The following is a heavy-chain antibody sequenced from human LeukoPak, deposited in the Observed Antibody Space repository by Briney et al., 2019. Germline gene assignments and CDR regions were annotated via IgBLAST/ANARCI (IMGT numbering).Heavy chain of an antibody. CDR3: AKDLRGSSSAVWYFDL. Sequence: GGSLRLSCAASGFTFSSYAMSWVRQAPGKGLEWVSAISGSGGSTYYADSVKGRFTISRDNAKNTLYLQMNSLRAEDTAVYYCAKDLRGSSSAVWYFDLWGRGTLVTVSS. J-gene: IGHJ2*01. CDR2: ISGSGGST. CDR1: GFTFSSYA. V-gene: IGHV3-23*01. D-gene: IGHD6-6*01.